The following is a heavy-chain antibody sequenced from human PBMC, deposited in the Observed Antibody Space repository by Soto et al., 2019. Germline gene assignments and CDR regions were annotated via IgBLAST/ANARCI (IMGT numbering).Heavy chain of an antibody. Sequence: SETLSLTCAVYGGSFSGYCWSWIRQPPGKGLEWIGEINHSGSTNYNPSLKSRVTISVDTSKNQFSLKLSSVTAADTAVYYCARSIDPWGQGTLVTVSS. CDR3: ARSIDP. CDR2: INHSGST. J-gene: IGHJ5*02. CDR1: GGSFSGYC. V-gene: IGHV4-34*01.